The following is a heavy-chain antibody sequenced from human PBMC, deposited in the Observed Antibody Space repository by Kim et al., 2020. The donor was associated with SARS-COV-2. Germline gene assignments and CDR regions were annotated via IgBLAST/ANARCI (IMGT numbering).Heavy chain of an antibody. J-gene: IGHJ4*02. V-gene: IGHV3-15*01. CDR2: IKSKTDGGTT. Sequence: GGSLRLSCAASGFTFSNAWMSWVRQAPGKGLEWVGRIKSKTDGGTTDYAAPVKGRFTISRDDSKNTLYLQMNSLKTEDTAVYYCTTVLSVKELLWFGEPGRDYWGQGTLVTVSS. D-gene: IGHD3-10*01. CDR1: GFTFSNAW. CDR3: TTVLSVKELLWFGEPGRDY.